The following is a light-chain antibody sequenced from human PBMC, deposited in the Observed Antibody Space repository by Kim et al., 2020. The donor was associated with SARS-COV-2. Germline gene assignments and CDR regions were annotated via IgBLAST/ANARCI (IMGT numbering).Light chain of an antibody. CDR3: SSFTSSVSYV. Sequence: PGQLITISCTGSGTDIGGYNSVSWYQQLPGKAPKLMIYGVSDRPSGVSYRFSGSKSGNTASLTISGLQAEDEADYFCSSFTSSVSYVFGTGTKVTVL. CDR2: GVS. V-gene: IGLV2-14*03. CDR1: GTDIGGYNS. J-gene: IGLJ1*01.